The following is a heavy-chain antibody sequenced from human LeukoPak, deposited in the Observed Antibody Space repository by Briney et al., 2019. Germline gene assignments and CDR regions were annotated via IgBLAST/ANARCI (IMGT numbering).Heavy chain of an antibody. CDR1: GFTFDDYA. Sequence: SGGSLRLSCAASGFTFDDYAMHWVRQAPGKGLEWIGYIYYSGSTNYNPSLKSRVTISVDTSKNQFSLKLSSVTAADTAVYYCARVYSGSYYEDYWGQGTLVTVSS. V-gene: IGHV4-59*01. J-gene: IGHJ4*02. CDR2: IYYSGST. D-gene: IGHD1-26*01. CDR3: ARVYSGSYYEDY.